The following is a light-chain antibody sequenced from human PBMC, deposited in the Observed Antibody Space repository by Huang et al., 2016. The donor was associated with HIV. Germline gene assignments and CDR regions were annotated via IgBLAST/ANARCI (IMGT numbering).Light chain of an antibody. V-gene: IGKV3-15*01. CDR3: QQYKNWPPGT. CDR1: QSVGSN. J-gene: IGKJ2*02. Sequence: ETIMTQSPATLSVSPGERATLFCRASQSVGSNLAWYQQKPGQAPRLLIHGAPARATGVPARFSGGGSGTEFTLTISSLQSEDFAVYYCQQYKNWPPGTFGQGTKLDIK. CDR2: GAP.